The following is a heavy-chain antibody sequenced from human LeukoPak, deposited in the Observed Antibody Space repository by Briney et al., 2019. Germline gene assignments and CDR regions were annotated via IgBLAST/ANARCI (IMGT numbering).Heavy chain of an antibody. CDR3: ARGGGGRLDF. D-gene: IGHD2-15*01. CDR1: GFTFSTYT. J-gene: IGHJ4*02. Sequence: GGSLRLSCAASGFTFSTYTMHWVRQAPGKGLEWVALISYDGSNKDYADSVKGRFTISRDNSKNTLYLQMNSLRDEDTAVYYCARGGGGRLDFWGQGTLVTVSS. CDR2: ISYDGSNK. V-gene: IGHV3-30-3*01.